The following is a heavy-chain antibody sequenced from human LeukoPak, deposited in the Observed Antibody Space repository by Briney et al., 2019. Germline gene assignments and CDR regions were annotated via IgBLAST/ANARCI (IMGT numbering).Heavy chain of an antibody. J-gene: IGHJ4*02. CDR3: ARDPLRGYSRGEDY. D-gene: IGHD5-18*01. Sequence: GGSLRLSCAASGFTFSSYAMSWVRQAPGKGLEWVPTFSGSGGNTYYADSVKGRFTISRDNAKNSLYLQMNSLRAEDTAVYYCARDPLRGYSRGEDYWGQGTLVTVSS. CDR2: FSGSGGNT. V-gene: IGHV3-21*06. CDR1: GFTFSSYA.